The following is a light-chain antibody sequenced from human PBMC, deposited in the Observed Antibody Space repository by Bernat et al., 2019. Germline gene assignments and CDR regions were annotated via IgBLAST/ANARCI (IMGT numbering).Light chain of an antibody. J-gene: IGKJ5*01. V-gene: IGKV3-20*01. CDR2: GAS. CDR1: RSLNSNY. CDR3: QQYDNLPIT. Sequence: DTLLTQSPGTLSLSPGERATLSCRASRSLNSNYLAWFQHKPGQSPRLLIYGASSRASAVPDRFTGSGSETDFTLTLDRLEPEDSAVYYCQQYDNLPITFGQGTRLEIK.